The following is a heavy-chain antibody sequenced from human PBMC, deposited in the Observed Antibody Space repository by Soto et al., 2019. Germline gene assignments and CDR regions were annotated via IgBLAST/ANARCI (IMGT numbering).Heavy chain of an antibody. CDR3: AREALRYDSSGYYSRADDY. Sequence: QVQLVQSGAEVKKPGSSVKVSCTASGGTFSSYAISWVRQAPGQGLEWMGGIIPIFGTANYAQKFQGRVTITADESTSTAYMELSSLRSEDTAVYYCAREALRYDSSGYYSRADDYWGQGTLVTVSS. D-gene: IGHD3-22*01. CDR2: IIPIFGTA. J-gene: IGHJ4*02. V-gene: IGHV1-69*01. CDR1: GGTFSSYA.